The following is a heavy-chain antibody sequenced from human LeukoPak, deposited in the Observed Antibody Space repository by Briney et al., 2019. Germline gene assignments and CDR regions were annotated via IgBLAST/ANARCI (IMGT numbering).Heavy chain of an antibody. CDR1: GGTFSSYT. V-gene: IGHV1-69*02. Sequence: EASVKVSCKASGGTFSSYTISWVRQAPGQGLEWMGRIIPILGIANYAQKFQGRGTITADKSTSTAYMELGSLRSEDTAVYYCGYYYGSGILQPLGYWGQGTLVTVSS. J-gene: IGHJ4*02. CDR3: GYYYGSGILQPLGY. CDR2: IIPILGIA. D-gene: IGHD3-10*01.